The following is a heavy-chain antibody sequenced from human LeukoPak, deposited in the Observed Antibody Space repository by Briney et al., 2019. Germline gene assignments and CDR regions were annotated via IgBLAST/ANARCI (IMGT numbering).Heavy chain of an antibody. J-gene: IGHJ5*02. Sequence: SDTLSLTCIISDDSISSSTYYWGWIRQPPGKGLEWIGTLYYSGSTYYNPSLKSRVTISVDTSKNQFSLKLSSVTAADTAVYYCARPMHIVVVTPVPFDPWGQGTLVTVSS. CDR1: DDSISSSTYY. D-gene: IGHD2-21*02. CDR2: LYYSGST. V-gene: IGHV4-39*01. CDR3: ARPMHIVVVTPVPFDP.